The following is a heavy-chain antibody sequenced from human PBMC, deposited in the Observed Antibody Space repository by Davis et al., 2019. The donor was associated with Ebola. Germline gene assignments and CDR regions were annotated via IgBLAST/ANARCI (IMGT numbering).Heavy chain of an antibody. CDR2: INPHNGNT. Sequence: AASVKVSCKASGYTFTNYGITWVRQAPGQGLEWMGWINPHNGNTNYAQNVQGRVIMTSDTATTTAYMEVGSLRSDDTAVYYCARAKGIAAAGYEDYWGQGTLVTVSS. CDR3: ARAKGIAAAGYEDY. D-gene: IGHD6-13*01. CDR1: GYTFTNYG. V-gene: IGHV1-18*04. J-gene: IGHJ4*02.